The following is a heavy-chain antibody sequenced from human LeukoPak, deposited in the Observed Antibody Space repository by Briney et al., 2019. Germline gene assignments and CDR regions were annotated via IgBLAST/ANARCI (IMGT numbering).Heavy chain of an antibody. Sequence: GESLKISCKGSGYSFTSYWIGWVREMPGKGLEWMGIIYPGDSDTRYSPSFQGQVTILVDKSISTAYLQWNSLEASDTAMYYCARPVRTWDAFDIWGQGTMVTVSS. CDR2: IYPGDSDT. V-gene: IGHV5-51*01. CDR3: ARPVRTWDAFDI. D-gene: IGHD3-10*01. J-gene: IGHJ3*02. CDR1: GYSFTSYW.